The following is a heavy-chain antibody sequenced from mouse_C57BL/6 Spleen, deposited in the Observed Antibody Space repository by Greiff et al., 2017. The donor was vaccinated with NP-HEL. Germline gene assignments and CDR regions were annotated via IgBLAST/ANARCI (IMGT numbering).Heavy chain of an antibody. CDR2: LSYDGSN. Sequence: EVQLVESGPGLVKPSQSLSLTCSVTGYSITSGDYCNWIRQFPGNKLEWMGYLSYDGSNNYNPSLKNRISITRDTSKNQFFLKLNSVTTEDTATDYCASSIYYGYDDAAMDYWGQGTSVTVSS. D-gene: IGHD2-2*01. CDR3: ASSIYYGYDDAAMDY. J-gene: IGHJ4*01. CDR1: GYSITSGDY. V-gene: IGHV3-6*01.